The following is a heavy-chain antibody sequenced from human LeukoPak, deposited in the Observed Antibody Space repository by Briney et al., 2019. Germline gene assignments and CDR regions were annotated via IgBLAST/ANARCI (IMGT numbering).Heavy chain of an antibody. Sequence: SVKVSCKASGGTFSSYAISWVRQAPGQGLEWMGGIIPIFGTANYAQKFKGRVTITTDESTSTAYMELSSLRSEDTAVYYCARDRRRLATTVALDYWGQGTLVTVSS. J-gene: IGHJ4*02. CDR3: ARDRRRLATTVALDY. V-gene: IGHV1-69*05. CDR2: IIPIFGTA. CDR1: GGTFSSYA. D-gene: IGHD5-12*01.